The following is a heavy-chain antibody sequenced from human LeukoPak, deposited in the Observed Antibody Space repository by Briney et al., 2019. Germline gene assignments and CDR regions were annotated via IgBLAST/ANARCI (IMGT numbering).Heavy chain of an antibody. Sequence: SQTLSLTCTVSGVSISSGGSYWSWIRQHPGKGLEWIGYIYYSGSTYYNPSLKRRVTISVDTTKNQFSLKLSSVTAADTAVYYCARGPYCSSTSCVGMDVWGQGTTVTVSS. CDR3: ARGPYCSSTSCVGMDV. CDR2: IYYSGST. J-gene: IGHJ6*02. D-gene: IGHD2-2*01. CDR1: GVSISSGGSY. V-gene: IGHV4-31*03.